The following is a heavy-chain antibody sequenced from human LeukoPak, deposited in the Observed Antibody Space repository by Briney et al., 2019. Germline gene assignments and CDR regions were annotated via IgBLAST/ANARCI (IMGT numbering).Heavy chain of an antibody. CDR3: ARGGSGSYYYNWFDP. Sequence: TLSLTCAVSGGSISSGGYSWSWIRQPPGKGLEWIGYIYHSGSTYYNPSLKSRVTISVDRSKDQFSLKLSSVTAADTAVYYCARGGSGSYYYNWFDPWGQGTLVTVSS. D-gene: IGHD3-10*01. CDR2: IYHSGST. J-gene: IGHJ5*02. CDR1: GGSISSGGYS. V-gene: IGHV4-30-2*01.